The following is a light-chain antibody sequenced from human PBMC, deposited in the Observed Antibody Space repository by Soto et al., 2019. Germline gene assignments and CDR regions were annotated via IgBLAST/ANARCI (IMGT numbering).Light chain of an antibody. CDR2: GAY. CDR1: QSVSNNY. J-gene: IGKJ1*01. V-gene: IGKV3-20*01. Sequence: EIVLTQSPGTLSLSRGERATLSCRASQSVSNNYLAWYQQKPGQAPRLLIYGAYNRATGIPDRFSVSWSGTHFTLTISRLEPEDFAVYYCQQYGSSGTFGQGTKVDIK. CDR3: QQYGSSGT.